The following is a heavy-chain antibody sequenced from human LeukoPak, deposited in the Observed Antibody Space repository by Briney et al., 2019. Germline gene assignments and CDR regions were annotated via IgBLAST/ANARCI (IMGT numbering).Heavy chain of an antibody. CDR2: INSDGSSI. Sequence: GGSLRLSCAASGFTFSSYWMHWVRQAPGKGLVWVSRINSDGSSIKYADSVKGRFTISRDNAKSTLFLQMNSLRAEDTAVYYCARFEGYGSGSNWGQGTLVTVSS. D-gene: IGHD3-10*01. J-gene: IGHJ4*02. V-gene: IGHV3-74*03. CDR3: ARFEGYGSGSN. CDR1: GFTFSSYW.